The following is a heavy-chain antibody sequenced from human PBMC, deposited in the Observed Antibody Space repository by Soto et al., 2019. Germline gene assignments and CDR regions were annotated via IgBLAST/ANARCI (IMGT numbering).Heavy chain of an antibody. V-gene: IGHV3-7*01. CDR1: GFSFRDAW. CDR3: ATNAF. D-gene: IGHD2-2*01. J-gene: IGHJ4*02. Sequence: GGSLRLSCAASGFSFRDAWMSWVRQAPGKGPEWVAKIKKDGSEKYYVDSVKGRFTTSRDNARSSLYPQMNSLTADDTAVYYCATNAFWGQGSLVTVSS. CDR2: IKKDGSEK.